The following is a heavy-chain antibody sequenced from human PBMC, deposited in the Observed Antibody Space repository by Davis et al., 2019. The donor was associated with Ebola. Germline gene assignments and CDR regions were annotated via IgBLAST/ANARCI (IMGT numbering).Heavy chain of an antibody. Sequence: SVKVSCKASGGTFSSYAISWVRQAPGQGLEWMGGIIPILGIANYAQKFQGRVTITADESTSTAYMELSSLRSEDTAVYYCAKDRTFGVVTYFDYWGQGTLVTVSS. CDR1: GGTFSSYA. CDR2: IIPILGIA. V-gene: IGHV1-69*10. J-gene: IGHJ4*02. D-gene: IGHD3-3*01. CDR3: AKDRTFGVVTYFDY.